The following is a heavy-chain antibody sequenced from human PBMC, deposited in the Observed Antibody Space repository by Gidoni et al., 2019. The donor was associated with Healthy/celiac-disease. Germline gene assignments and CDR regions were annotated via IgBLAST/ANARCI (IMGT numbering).Heavy chain of an antibody. Sequence: QLQLQESGPGLVKPSETLSLTCTVSGGSISSSSYYWGWIRQPPGKGLEWIGSIYYSGSTYYNPSLKSRVTISVDTSKNQVSLKLSAVTAADTAVYYCARHPTLLQEGAFDIWGQGTMVTVSS. V-gene: IGHV4-39*01. CDR2: IYYSGST. D-gene: IGHD4-4*01. CDR3: ARHPTLLQEGAFDI. CDR1: GGSISSSSYY. J-gene: IGHJ3*02.